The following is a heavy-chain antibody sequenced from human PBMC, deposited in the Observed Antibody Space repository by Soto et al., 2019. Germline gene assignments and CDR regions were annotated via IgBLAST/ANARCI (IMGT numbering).Heavy chain of an antibody. D-gene: IGHD2-15*01. Sequence: SETLSLTCTVADGSISRYYWRLSRQPPGRGLEWIGYIYFTGSTNYTPSLKSRVTISVDTSKNQFSLKLTSVTAADTAVYYCARFVPCSDGSCAIDYWGQGTLVTVS. CDR3: ARFVPCSDGSCAIDY. V-gene: IGHV4-59*12. CDR1: DGSISRYY. J-gene: IGHJ4*02. CDR2: IYFTGST.